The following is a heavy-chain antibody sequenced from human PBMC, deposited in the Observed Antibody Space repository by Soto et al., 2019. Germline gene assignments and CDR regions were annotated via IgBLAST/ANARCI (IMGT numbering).Heavy chain of an antibody. V-gene: IGHV3-23*01. J-gene: IGHJ4*02. CDR2: ISGSGVST. CDR3: AKDRLKLAPHYFDY. D-gene: IGHD6-13*01. CDR1: EFTFSSYA. Sequence: GSLRLSCAASEFTFSSYAMTWVRQAPGKGLEWVSAISGSGVSTYYADSVEGRFTISRDNSKNTLYLQMNSLRAEDTAVYYCAKDRLKLAPHYFDYWGQGTLVTVSS.